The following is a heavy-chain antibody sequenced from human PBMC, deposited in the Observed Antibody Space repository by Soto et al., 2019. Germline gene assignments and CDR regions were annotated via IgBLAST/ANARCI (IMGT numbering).Heavy chain of an antibody. Sequence: PGESLKISCKGVGSKFGSAWIGWVREMPGKGLEWMGLIKPGTSDIRYSPPFRGQVTISADEAVTTSYLQWSGLKPSDRAMYYCARQKNCICDSWGQGSLVTVPS. J-gene: IGHJ5*02. V-gene: IGHV5-51*01. CDR3: ARQKNCICDS. CDR1: GSKFGSAW. D-gene: IGHD2-21*01. CDR2: IKPGTSDI.